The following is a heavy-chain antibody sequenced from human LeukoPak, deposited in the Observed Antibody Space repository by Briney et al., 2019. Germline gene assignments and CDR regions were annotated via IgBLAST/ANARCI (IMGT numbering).Heavy chain of an antibody. Sequence: GGSLRLSCAASAFTFRSYWMSWVRQAPGKGLEWVANIKQDGSEKYYVDSVKGRFTISRDNAKNSLYLQMNSLRAEDTAVYYCARGRSGMVIVYWGQGTLVTVSS. V-gene: IGHV3-7*03. CDR3: ARGRSGMVIVY. CDR2: IKQDGSEK. CDR1: AFTFRSYW. J-gene: IGHJ4*02. D-gene: IGHD5-18*01.